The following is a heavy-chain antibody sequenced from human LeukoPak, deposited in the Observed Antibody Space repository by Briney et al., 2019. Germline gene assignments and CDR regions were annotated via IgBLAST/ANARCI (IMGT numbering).Heavy chain of an antibody. J-gene: IGHJ3*02. CDR2: TYTGGTT. CDR3: ARAPGYDDSSGYYLGYAFDI. V-gene: IGHV3-53*01. Sequence: AGGSLRLSCAASGFTVSSNYMSWVRQAPGKGLEWVSVTYTGGTTYYVDSVKGRFTISRDNSKNTLYLQMDSLRAEDTAVYYCARAPGYDDSSGYYLGYAFDIWGQGTMVTVSS. D-gene: IGHD3-22*01. CDR1: GFTVSSNY.